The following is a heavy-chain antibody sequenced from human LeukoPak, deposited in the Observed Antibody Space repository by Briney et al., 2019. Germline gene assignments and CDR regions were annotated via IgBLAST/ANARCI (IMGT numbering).Heavy chain of an antibody. Sequence: GGSLRLSCAASGFTFSSYAMSWVRQAPGKGLEWVSAISGSGGSTYYADSVKGRFTISRDNSKNTLYLQMNSLRAEDTAVYYCAKWGGYCSSTSCPGGYWGQGTLVTVSS. CDR1: GFTFSSYA. D-gene: IGHD2-2*01. CDR2: ISGSGGST. CDR3: AKWGGYCSSTSCPGGY. V-gene: IGHV3-23*01. J-gene: IGHJ4*02.